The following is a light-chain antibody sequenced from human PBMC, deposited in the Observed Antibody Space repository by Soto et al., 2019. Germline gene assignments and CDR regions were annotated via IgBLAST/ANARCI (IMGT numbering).Light chain of an antibody. Sequence: DIQMTQSPSTLSASVGDRVTITCRASQSIGNWLAWYQQKPGKAPKVLIYDASSWAGGVPSRFTGSGSGTEFTLTINSLQPDDFATYYCQQYSVYWTFGQGTKVDIK. CDR1: QSIGNW. J-gene: IGKJ1*01. CDR3: QQYSVYWT. CDR2: DAS. V-gene: IGKV1-5*01.